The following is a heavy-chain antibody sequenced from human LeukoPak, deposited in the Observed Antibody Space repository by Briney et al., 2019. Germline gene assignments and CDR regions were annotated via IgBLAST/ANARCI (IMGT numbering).Heavy chain of an antibody. J-gene: IGHJ5*02. D-gene: IGHD3-22*01. V-gene: IGHV1-8*03. CDR1: GYTFNSYD. CDR3: ARGWFPFFTMTESDWFDP. CDR2: MNPNSGNT. Sequence: GASVKVSCKASGYTFNSYDINWVRQATGQGLEWMGWMNPNSGNTGYAQKFQGRVTITRNTSISTAYMELSSLRSEDTAVYYCARGWFPFFTMTESDWFDPWGQGTLVTVSS.